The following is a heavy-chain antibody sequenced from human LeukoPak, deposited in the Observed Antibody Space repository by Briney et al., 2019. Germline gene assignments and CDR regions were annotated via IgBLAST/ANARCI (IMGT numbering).Heavy chain of an antibody. J-gene: IGHJ4*02. D-gene: IGHD5-18*01. Sequence: ASVKVSCRASGGTLSDYAINWVRQAPGQGLEWMGGIIPMVGTANYAQKFQGRVTITADESTSTAYMELSSLRSEDTAVYYCARAPWIQLFFFDYWGQGTLVTVSS. CDR2: IIPMVGTA. V-gene: IGHV1-69*13. CDR1: GGTLSDYA. CDR3: ARAPWIQLFFFDY.